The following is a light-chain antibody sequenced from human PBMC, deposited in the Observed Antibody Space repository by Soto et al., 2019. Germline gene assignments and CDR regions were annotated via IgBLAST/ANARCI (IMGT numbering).Light chain of an antibody. CDR1: QSVSSSY. CDR2: GAS. J-gene: IGKJ2*01. V-gene: IGKV3-20*01. Sequence: DIVLTQSPGTLSLSPGERATLSCRASQSVSSSYLAWYQQKPGQAPRLLIYGASSRATGIPDRFSGSGSGTDFTLTILRLEPEDFEVYYCQQYGSSPPMYTFGQGTKLEIK. CDR3: QQYGSSPPMYT.